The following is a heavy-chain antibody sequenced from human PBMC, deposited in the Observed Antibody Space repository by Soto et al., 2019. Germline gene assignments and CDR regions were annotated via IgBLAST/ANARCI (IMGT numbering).Heavy chain of an antibody. CDR3: ARDRGFAHYYYYYGMDV. CDR1: GDSVSSNSAA. CDR2: TYYRSKWYN. D-gene: IGHD5-12*01. V-gene: IGHV6-1*01. Sequence: SQTLSLTCAISGDSVSSNSAAWNWIRQSPSRGLEWLGRTYYRSKWYNDYAVSVKSRITINPDTSKNQFSLQLNSVTPEDTAVYYCARDRGFAHYYYYYGMDVWGQGTTVTVSS. J-gene: IGHJ6*02.